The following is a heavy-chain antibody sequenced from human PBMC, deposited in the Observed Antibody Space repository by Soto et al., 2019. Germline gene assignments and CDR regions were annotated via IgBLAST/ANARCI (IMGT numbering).Heavy chain of an antibody. CDR2: TYYRSKWYN. CDR1: GDSVSSNSAA. CDR3: VLVPSRSLIDFGMHV. J-gene: IGHJ6*02. D-gene: IGHD6-6*01. V-gene: IGHV6-1*01. Sequence: SQTLSLTCAISGDSVSSNSAAWNWIRQSPSRGLEWLGRTYYRSKWYNDYAVSVKSRITINPDTSKNQFSLQLNSVTPEDTAVYYCVLVPSRSLIDFGMHVWRDGPTVSV.